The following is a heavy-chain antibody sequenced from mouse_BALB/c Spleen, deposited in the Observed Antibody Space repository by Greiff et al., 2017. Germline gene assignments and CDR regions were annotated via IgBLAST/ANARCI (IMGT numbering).Heavy chain of an antibody. D-gene: IGHD2-3*01. CDR2: ISSGGSYT. Sequence: EVNVVESGGGLVKPGGSLKLSCAASGFTFSSYAMSWVRQSPEKRLEWVAEISSGGSYTYYPDTVTGRFTISRDNAKNTLYLEMSSLRSEDTAMYYCARDSYDPFAYWGQGTLVTVSA. J-gene: IGHJ3*01. CDR1: GFTFSSYA. V-gene: IGHV5-9-4*01. CDR3: ARDSYDPFAY.